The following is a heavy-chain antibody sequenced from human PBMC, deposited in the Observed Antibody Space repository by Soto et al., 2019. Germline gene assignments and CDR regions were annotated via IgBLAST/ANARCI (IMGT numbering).Heavy chain of an antibody. CDR2: ISYDGSNT. D-gene: IGHD2-2*01. Sequence: GGSLRLSCAVSGFTFSTYAMHWVRQAPGKGLEWVAVISYDGSNTYYADSVKGRFTISRDNILYLQMNSLRAEDTAVYYCARDQGRSITCQLDYWDQGTLVTVSS. V-gene: IGHV3-30-3*01. J-gene: IGHJ4*01. CDR3: ARDQGRSITCQLDY. CDR1: GFTFSTYA.